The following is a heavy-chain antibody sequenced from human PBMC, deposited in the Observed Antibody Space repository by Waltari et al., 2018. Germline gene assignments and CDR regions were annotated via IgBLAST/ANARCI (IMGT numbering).Heavy chain of an antibody. Sequence: QVQLVQSGAEVKKPGSSVKVSCKASGGTFSSYTINWVRQAPGQGLEWMGGIIPIFGTTIYAREYQGRVTITADKSTSSAYMDLSSLRSEDTAVYYCARSRSNNKPRIFDIWGQGTMVTVSS. CDR1: GGTFSSYT. D-gene: IGHD1-26*01. V-gene: IGHV1-69*06. CDR3: ARSRSNNKPRIFDI. CDR2: IIPIFGTT. J-gene: IGHJ3*02.